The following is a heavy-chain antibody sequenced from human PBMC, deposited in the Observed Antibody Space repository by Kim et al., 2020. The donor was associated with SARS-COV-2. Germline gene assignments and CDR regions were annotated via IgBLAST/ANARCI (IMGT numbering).Heavy chain of an antibody. V-gene: IGHV3-11*04. CDR1: GFTFSDYY. D-gene: IGHD6-6*01. Sequence: GGSLRLSCAASGFTFSDYYMTWIRQAPGKGLEWLSYISGGEISIYYADSVRGRFTISRDNARNSLYLQMNSLTSEDTAVYYCVKDRKTRSSFFDNWGQGALVIVSS. J-gene: IGHJ5*02. CDR3: VKDRKTRSSFFDN. CDR2: ISGGEISI.